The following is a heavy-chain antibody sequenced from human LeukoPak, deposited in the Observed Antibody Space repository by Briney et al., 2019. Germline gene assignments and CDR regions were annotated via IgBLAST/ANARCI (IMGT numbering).Heavy chain of an antibody. CDR3: ARDAYYYDSSGWGASYYGMDV. V-gene: IGHV3-33*01. J-gene: IGHJ6*02. CDR2: IWYDGSNK. CDR1: GFTFSSYG. Sequence: GRSLRLSCAASGFTFSSYGMHWVRQAPGEGLEWVAVIWYDGSNKYYADSVKGRFTISRDNSKNTLYLQMNSLRAEDTAVYYCARDAYYYDSSGWGASYYGMDVWGQGTTVTVSS. D-gene: IGHD3-22*01.